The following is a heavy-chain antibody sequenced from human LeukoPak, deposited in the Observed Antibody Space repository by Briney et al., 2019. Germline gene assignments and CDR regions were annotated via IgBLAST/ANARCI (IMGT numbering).Heavy chain of an antibody. CDR3: ARGGGYFNY. CDR1: SASISTYY. D-gene: IGHD3-16*01. J-gene: IGHJ4*02. Sequence: SETLSLTCTVSSASISTYYWSWIRQPPGKGLEWIGYIYHSGTSNYNPSLKSRVTMSVDTSKSQFSLSLSSVTSADTAVYYCARGGGYFNYWGQGTLVTVSS. CDR2: IYHSGTS. V-gene: IGHV4-59*01.